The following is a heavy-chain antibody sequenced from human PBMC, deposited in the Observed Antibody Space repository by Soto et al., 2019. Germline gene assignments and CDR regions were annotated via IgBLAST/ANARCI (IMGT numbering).Heavy chain of an antibody. CDR1: GFTFSSYA. J-gene: IGHJ4*02. CDR3: AKFPVYYSTSTSGSRDFDS. V-gene: IGHV3-23*01. D-gene: IGHD6-6*01. Sequence: EVQLLESGGGLVQPGGSLRLSCAASGFTFSSYAMSWVRQAPGKGLEWVSSISGRGDSTDHADPVKGRFTISSDNSKTTLYLQMNSLKVEDTAVYYCAKFPVYYSTSTSGSRDFDSWGQGTLVTVS. CDR2: ISGRGDST.